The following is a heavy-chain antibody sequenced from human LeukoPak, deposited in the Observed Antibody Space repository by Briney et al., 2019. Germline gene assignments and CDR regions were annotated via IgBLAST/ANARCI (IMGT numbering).Heavy chain of an antibody. D-gene: IGHD3-3*01. J-gene: IGHJ5*02. CDR3: ARVPTYDFWSGYYTYNWFDP. V-gene: IGHV1-8*01. CDR2: MNPNSGNT. Sequence: APVKVSCKASGYTFTSYDINWVRQATGQGLEWTGWMNPNSGNTGYAQKFQGRVTMTRNTSISTAYMELSSLRSEDTAVYYCARVPTYDFWSGYYTYNWFDPWGQGTLVTVSS. CDR1: GYTFTSYD.